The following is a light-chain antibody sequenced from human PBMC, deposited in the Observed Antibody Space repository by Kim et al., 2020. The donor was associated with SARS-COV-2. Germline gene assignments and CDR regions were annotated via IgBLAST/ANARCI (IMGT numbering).Light chain of an antibody. Sequence: SYELTQPPAVSVAPGKTARITCGGISIGSKSVHWYQQKPGQAPVLVISYDSDRPSGIPERFSGSNSGNTATLTISRVEAGDEADYYCQVWDSSSDHRVVFGGGTHLTVL. J-gene: IGLJ2*01. V-gene: IGLV3-21*04. CDR1: SIGSKS. CDR2: YDS. CDR3: QVWDSSSDHRVV.